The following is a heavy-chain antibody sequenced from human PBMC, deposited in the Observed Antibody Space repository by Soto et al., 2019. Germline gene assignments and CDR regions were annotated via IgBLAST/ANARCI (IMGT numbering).Heavy chain of an antibody. Sequence: SETLSLTCTVSGGSISSGPYSWGWFRQPPGKGLEWIGTFYYSGSTHYNPSLESRVTISVDTSKNQFSLKVSSVTAADTAVYYCAREGNYHINDAFDIWGQGTMVT. D-gene: IGHD1-7*01. CDR1: GGSISSGPYS. J-gene: IGHJ3*02. CDR3: AREGNYHINDAFDI. V-gene: IGHV4-39*02. CDR2: FYYSGST.